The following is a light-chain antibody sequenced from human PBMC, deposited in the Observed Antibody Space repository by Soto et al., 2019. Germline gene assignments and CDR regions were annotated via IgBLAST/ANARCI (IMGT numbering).Light chain of an antibody. Sequence: DIQMTQSPSTLSASVGDRVTITCRASQSISSWLAWYQQKPGKAPKLLIYKASSLESGVPSRFSGSGSGTEFTLPISSLQPDDFATYYCQQYNSYRYTFGQETKLEIK. CDR2: KAS. J-gene: IGKJ2*01. CDR1: QSISSW. V-gene: IGKV1-5*03. CDR3: QQYNSYRYT.